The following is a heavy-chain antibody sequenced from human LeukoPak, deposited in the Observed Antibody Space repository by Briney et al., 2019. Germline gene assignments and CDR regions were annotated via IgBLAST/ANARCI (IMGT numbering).Heavy chain of an antibody. CDR3: ARDSSDFWSGIYYGMDV. J-gene: IGHJ6*02. V-gene: IGHV3-21*01. D-gene: IGHD3-3*01. CDR2: INSSSSYI. CDR1: GFTFSSYS. Sequence: GGSLTLSCAASGFTFSSYSMNWVRQPPGKGLEGVASINSSSSYIYYTSPVKGRFTISRENAKNSLYLQMNSLRAEDTAVYYCARDSSDFWSGIYYGMDVWGQGNTVTVSS.